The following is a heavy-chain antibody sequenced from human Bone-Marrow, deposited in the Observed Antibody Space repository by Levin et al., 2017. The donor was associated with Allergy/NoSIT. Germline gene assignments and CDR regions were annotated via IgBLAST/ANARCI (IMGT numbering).Heavy chain of an antibody. V-gene: IGHV4-31*03. CDR3: ARDILGGNCSGGSCYYYYGMDV. Sequence: SQTLSLTCTVSGGSISSGGYYWSWIRQHPGKGLEWIGYIYYSGSTYYNPSLKSRVTISVDTSKNQFSLKLSSVTAADTAVYYCARDILGGNCSGGSCYYYYGMDVWGQGTTVTVSS. J-gene: IGHJ6*02. CDR2: IYYSGST. CDR1: GGSISSGGYY. D-gene: IGHD2-15*01.